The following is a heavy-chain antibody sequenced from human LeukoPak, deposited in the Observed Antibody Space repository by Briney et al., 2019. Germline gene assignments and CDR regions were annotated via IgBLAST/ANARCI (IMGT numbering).Heavy chain of an antibody. CDR1: GYTFTSYA. V-gene: IGHV1-2*02. J-gene: IGHJ5*02. CDR3: ARGSTMVRGVILNWFDP. CDR2: INPNSGGT. Sequence: ASVKVSCKASGYTFTSYAVHWVRQAPGQGLEWMGWINPNSGGTNYAQKFQGRATMTRDTSISTAYMELSRLRSDDTAVYYCARGSTMVRGVILNWFDPWGQGTLVTVSS. D-gene: IGHD3-10*01.